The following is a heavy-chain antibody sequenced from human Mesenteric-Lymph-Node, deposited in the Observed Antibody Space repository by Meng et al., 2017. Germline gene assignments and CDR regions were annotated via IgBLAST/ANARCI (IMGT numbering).Heavy chain of an antibody. V-gene: IGHV1-3*01. D-gene: IGHD6-19*01. CDR3: ARCIAVAGNWFDP. Sequence: VHLVQSGAEVKKPGPSVKASCKASGYTFTTYAIHWVRQAPGQRLEWMGWINAGNGNTRYSQKFQGRVSITRDTSASTAYMELSSLRSEDTAVYYCARCIAVAGNWFDPWGQGTLVTVSS. CDR1: GYTFTTYA. J-gene: IGHJ5*02. CDR2: INAGNGNT.